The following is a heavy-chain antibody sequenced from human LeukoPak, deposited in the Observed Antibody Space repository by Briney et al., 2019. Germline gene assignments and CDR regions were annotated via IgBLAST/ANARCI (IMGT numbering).Heavy chain of an antibody. J-gene: IGHJ4*02. CDR2: IYTSGST. CDR1: GGSISSYY. Sequence: SETLSLTCTVSGGSISSYYWSWIRQPAGKGLEWIGRIYTSGSTNYNPSLKSRFTISVDTSKNQFSLKLSSVTAADTAVYYCARESPVRMFDYWGQGTLVTVSS. CDR3: ARESPVRMFDY. V-gene: IGHV4-4*07. D-gene: IGHD2-15*01.